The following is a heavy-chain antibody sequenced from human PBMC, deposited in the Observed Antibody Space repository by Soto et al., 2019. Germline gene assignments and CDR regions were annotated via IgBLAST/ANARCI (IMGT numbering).Heavy chain of an antibody. V-gene: IGHV4-34*01. CDR1: GGSFSGYY. D-gene: IGHD3-9*01. CDR2: INHSGST. CDR3: AHILRGSQFNY. Sequence: SETLSLTCAVYGGSFSGYYWSWIRQPPGKGLEWIGEINHSGSTNYNPSLKSRVTISVDTSKNQFSLKLSSVTAADTAIYYCAHILRGSQFNYWGQGTPVTVSS. J-gene: IGHJ4*02.